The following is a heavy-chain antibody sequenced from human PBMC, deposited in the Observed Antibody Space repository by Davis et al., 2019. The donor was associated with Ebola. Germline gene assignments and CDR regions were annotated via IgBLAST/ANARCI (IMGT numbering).Heavy chain of an antibody. CDR2: INCDGTST. CDR1: GFTFDDYT. D-gene: IGHD3-3*01. V-gene: IGHV3-43*01. J-gene: IGHJ4*02. Sequence: GESLKISCAASGFTFDDYTMHLVRQAPGKGLEWVSLINCDGTSTYYADSVKGRFTISSDNSKNSLYLQMNSLRTEDIALYYCAKDNLGGAFWSGYFDSWGQGTLVTVSS. CDR3: AKDNLGGAFWSGYFDS.